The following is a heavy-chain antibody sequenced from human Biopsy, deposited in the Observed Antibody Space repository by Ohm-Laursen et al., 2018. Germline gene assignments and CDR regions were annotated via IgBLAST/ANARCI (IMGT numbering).Heavy chain of an antibody. Sequence: SVKVSCKASGGTFINYAISWVRQPPGQGLKWMGGIIPMFGTANYAQMFQGRVTISADESTSTSYMELSSLTTEDTAIYYCARGPHSGSHSCFDYWGRGTLVTVSS. CDR1: GGTFINYA. V-gene: IGHV1-69*13. CDR3: ARGPHSGSHSCFDY. CDR2: IIPMFGTA. J-gene: IGHJ4*02. D-gene: IGHD1-26*01.